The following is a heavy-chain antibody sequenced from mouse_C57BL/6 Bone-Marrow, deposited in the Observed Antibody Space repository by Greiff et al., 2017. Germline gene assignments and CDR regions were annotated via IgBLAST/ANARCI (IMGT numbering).Heavy chain of an antibody. J-gene: IGHJ2*01. CDR3: TTDARVTATSYYFDY. CDR1: GFNINDDY. V-gene: IGHV14-4*01. CDR2: IDPENGDT. Sequence: VQLQQSGAELVRPGASVKLSCTASGFNINDDYMHWVKQRPEQGLEWIGWIDPENGDTYYAPKFQGKATITADTSSNTAYLQLSSLTSEDTAVYYGTTDARVTATSYYFDYWGQGTTVTVSS. D-gene: IGHD2-5*01.